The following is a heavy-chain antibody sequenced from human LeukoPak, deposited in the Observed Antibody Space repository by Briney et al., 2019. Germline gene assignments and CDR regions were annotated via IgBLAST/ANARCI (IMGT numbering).Heavy chain of an antibody. J-gene: IGHJ4*02. CDR3: ARREYSSSSAFDY. V-gene: IGHV4-39*01. D-gene: IGHD6-6*01. CDR2: IYYSGST. Sequence: PSETLSLTCTVSGGSISSSSYYWGWIRQPPGKGLEWIRSIYYSGSTYYNPSLKSRVTISVDTSKNQFSLKLSSVTAADTAVYYCARREYSSSSAFDYWGQGTLVTVSS. CDR1: GGSISSSSYY.